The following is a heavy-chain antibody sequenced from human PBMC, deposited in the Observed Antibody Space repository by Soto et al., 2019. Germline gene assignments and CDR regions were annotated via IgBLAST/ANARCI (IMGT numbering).Heavy chain of an antibody. D-gene: IGHD6-6*01. V-gene: IGHV2-5*02. CDR1: GFSLGTSGVG. Sequence: QITLKESGPTLVKPTQTLTLTCPFSGFSLGTSGVGVGWIRQPPGKALEWLALIYWDDDKRYSPSLNSRLTITKDTSKNQVVLTMTNMDPVDTATYYCAHSRPPRLLDYWGQGTLVTVSS. CDR2: IYWDDDK. J-gene: IGHJ4*02. CDR3: AHSRPPRLLDY.